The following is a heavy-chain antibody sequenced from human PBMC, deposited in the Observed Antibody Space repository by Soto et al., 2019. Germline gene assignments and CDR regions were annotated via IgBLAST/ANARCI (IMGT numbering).Heavy chain of an antibody. Sequence: EVQLLESGGGLVQPGGSLSLTCAASGFPFSSYAMSWVRQAPGKGLEWVSGISGSGGSTSVADSVKGRFTNSRDNSKNTLYLQMNSLRAEYTAVYYFTKDRYCSSTSCYAGYYWGQGTLVTVSS. J-gene: IGHJ4*02. CDR1: GFPFSSYA. CDR3: TKDRYCSSTSCYAGYY. D-gene: IGHD2-2*01. V-gene: IGHV3-23*01. CDR2: ISGSGGST.